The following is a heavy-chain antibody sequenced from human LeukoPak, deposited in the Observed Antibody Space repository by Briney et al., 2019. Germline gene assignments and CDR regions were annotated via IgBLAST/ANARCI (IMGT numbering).Heavy chain of an antibody. J-gene: IGHJ4*02. Sequence: GGSLRLSCTVSGFTVSSNSMSWVRQAPGKGLEWVSFIYSGGNTHYSDSVKGRFTISRDNSKNTLYPQMNSLRAEDTAVYYCARDFRFLEDYWGQGTLVTVSS. CDR2: IYSGGNT. V-gene: IGHV3-53*01. CDR1: GFTVSSNS. CDR3: ARDFRFLEDY. D-gene: IGHD3-3*01.